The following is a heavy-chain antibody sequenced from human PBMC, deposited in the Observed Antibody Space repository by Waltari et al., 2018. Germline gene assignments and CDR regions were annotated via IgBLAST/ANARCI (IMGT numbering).Heavy chain of an antibody. V-gene: IGHV1-69*01. CDR2: IIPIFGTA. D-gene: IGHD6-19*01. J-gene: IGHJ4*02. Sequence: QVQLVPSGAEGKKPGSSVKVSCKASGGTLSSSAISCVRQAPGQGLEWMGGIIPIFGTANYAQKFQGRVTITADESTSTAYMELSSLRSEDTAVYYCARAGIAVDIRFDYWGQGTLVTVSS. CDR1: GGTLSSSA. CDR3: ARAGIAVDIRFDY.